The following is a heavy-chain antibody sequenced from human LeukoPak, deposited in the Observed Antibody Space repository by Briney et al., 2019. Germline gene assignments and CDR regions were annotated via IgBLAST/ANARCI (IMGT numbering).Heavy chain of an antibody. CDR1: GGSISGGGYS. CDR2: IYTSGST. D-gene: IGHD4-17*01. V-gene: IGHV4-61*02. CDR3: ARDNGDYVVDY. Sequence: PSETLALTCTVSGGSISGGGYSWSWIRRPAGKGLEWIGRIYTSGSTSYNPSLKSRVTISVDTSKNQFSLKLSSVTAADTAVYYCARDNGDYVVDYWGQGTLVTVSS. J-gene: IGHJ4*02.